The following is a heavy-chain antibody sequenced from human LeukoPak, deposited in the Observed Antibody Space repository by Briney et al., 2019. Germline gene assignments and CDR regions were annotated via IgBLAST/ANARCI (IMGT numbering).Heavy chain of an antibody. D-gene: IGHD3-16*01. CDR3: ARISWGGYFDDAFDI. Sequence: ASVKVSCKASGYTFTSYYMHWVRQAPGQGLEWMGIINPSGGSTSYAQKFQGRVTMTRDTSTSTVYMELSSLRSEDTAVYYCARISWGGYFDDAFDIWGQGTMVTVSS. CDR2: INPSGGST. CDR1: GYTFTSYY. J-gene: IGHJ3*02. V-gene: IGHV1-46*01.